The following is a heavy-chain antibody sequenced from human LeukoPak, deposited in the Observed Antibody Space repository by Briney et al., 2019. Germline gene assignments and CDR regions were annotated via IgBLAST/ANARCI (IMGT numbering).Heavy chain of an antibody. V-gene: IGHV3-23*01. J-gene: IGHJ6*02. CDR1: GFTFNSYA. CDR2: ISVSGGNT. CDR3: AKGWGYCSGGTCYSYYYYGMDV. D-gene: IGHD2-15*01. Sequence: GGSLRLSCAASGFTFNSYAMSWVRQAPGEGLEWVSGISVSGGNTHYADSVKGRFTISRDNSKNTLYLQVNSLRAEDTAVYHCAKGWGYCSGGTCYSYYYYGMDVWGQGTTVTVSS.